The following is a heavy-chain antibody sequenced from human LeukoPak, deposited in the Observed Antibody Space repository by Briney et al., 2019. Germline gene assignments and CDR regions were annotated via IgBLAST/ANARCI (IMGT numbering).Heavy chain of an antibody. Sequence: ASVKLSCKVSGYTLTELSMHWVRQAPGKGLEWMGGFDPEDGETIYAQKFQGRVTMTEDTSTDTAYMELSSLRSEDTAVYYCANIVVVPAAIRANWFDPWGQGTLGTVSA. CDR1: GYTLTELS. CDR2: FDPEDGET. D-gene: IGHD2-2*01. CDR3: ANIVVVPAAIRANWFDP. J-gene: IGHJ5*02. V-gene: IGHV1-24*01.